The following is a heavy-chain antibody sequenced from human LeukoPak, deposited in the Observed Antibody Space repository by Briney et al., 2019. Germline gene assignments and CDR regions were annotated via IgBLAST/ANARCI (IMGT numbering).Heavy chain of an antibody. CDR2: ISSSGSTI. CDR3: ARDRPSKLLPQGIDY. V-gene: IGHV3-11*04. Sequence: GGSLRLSCAASGFTFSDYYMSWIRQAPGKGLEWVSYISSSGSTIYYADSVKGRFTISRDNAKNSLYLQMNSLRAEDTAVYYCARDRPSKLLPQGIDYWGQGTLVTVSS. D-gene: IGHD2-15*01. J-gene: IGHJ4*02. CDR1: GFTFSDYY.